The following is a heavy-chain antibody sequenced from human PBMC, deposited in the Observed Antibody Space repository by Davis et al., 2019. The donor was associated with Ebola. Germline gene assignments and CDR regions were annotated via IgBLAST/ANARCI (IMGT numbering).Heavy chain of an antibody. Sequence: ASVKVSCKASGYTFTGYYMHWVRQAPGQGLEWMGWINPNSGGTNYAQKFQGRVTMTRDTSISTAYMELSRLRSDDTAVYYCARDRALRRYSSGSKGNWFDPWGQGTLVTVSS. CDR1: GYTFTGYY. V-gene: IGHV1-2*02. D-gene: IGHD6-19*01. J-gene: IGHJ5*02. CDR2: INPNSGGT. CDR3: ARDRALRRYSSGSKGNWFDP.